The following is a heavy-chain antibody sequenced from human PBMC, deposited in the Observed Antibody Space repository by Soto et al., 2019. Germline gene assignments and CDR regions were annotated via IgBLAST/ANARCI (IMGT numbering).Heavy chain of an antibody. CDR3: ARHGTDIYSSGWYTNWFDP. D-gene: IGHD6-19*01. V-gene: IGHV4-30-2*01. J-gene: IGHJ5*02. Sequence: PSETLSLTCAVSGGSISSGGYSWSWIRQPPGKGLEWIGYIYHSGSTYYNPSLKGRVTISVDTSKNQFSLKLSSVTAADTAVYYCARHGTDIYSSGWYTNWFDPWGQGTLVTVSS. CDR1: GGSISSGGYS. CDR2: IYHSGST.